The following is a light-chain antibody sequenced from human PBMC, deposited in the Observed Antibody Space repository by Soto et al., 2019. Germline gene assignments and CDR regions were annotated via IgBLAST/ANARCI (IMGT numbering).Light chain of an antibody. J-gene: IGKJ1*01. CDR1: QSVSSY. CDR3: QQRSNWWWT. Sequence: EIVLTQSPATLCFQARENATLSSRASQSVSSYLAWYQQKPGQAPRLLIYDASNRATGIPARFSGSGSGTDFTLTISSLEPEDFAVYYCQQRSNWWWTFGQVTKV. CDR2: DAS. V-gene: IGKV3-11*01.